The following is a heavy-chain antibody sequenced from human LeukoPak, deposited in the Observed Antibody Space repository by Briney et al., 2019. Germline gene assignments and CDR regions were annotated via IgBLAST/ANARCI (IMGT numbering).Heavy chain of an antibody. J-gene: IGHJ4*02. CDR1: GFTFSSYA. CDR2: ISGSGGST. Sequence: GGSLRLSCAASGFTFSSYAMSWVRQAPGKGLEWVSAISGSGGSTCYADSVKGRFTISRDNSKNTLYLEMNSLRAEDTAVYYCARSNCNSCYLGVWYYFDYWGQGALVTVSS. D-gene: IGHD1/OR15-1a*01. CDR3: ARSNCNSCYLGVWYYFDY. V-gene: IGHV3-23*01.